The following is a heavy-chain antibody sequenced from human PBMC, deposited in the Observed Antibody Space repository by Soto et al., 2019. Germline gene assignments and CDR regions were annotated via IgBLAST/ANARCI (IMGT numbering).Heavy chain of an antibody. CDR2: IYYSGST. CDR3: GRHLGYGGAFDC. D-gene: IGHD4-17*01. CDR1: GGSISSGDYY. J-gene: IGHJ4*02. V-gene: IGHV4-30-4*01. Sequence: QVQLQESGPGLVKPSQTLSLTCTVSGGSISSGDYYWSWIRQPPGKGLGWIGCIYYSGSTYYNRSLKSRVTISVDTSKNQFSLNLSSVTAAGAGVCYWGRHLGYGGAFDCWGQGTLVTVSS.